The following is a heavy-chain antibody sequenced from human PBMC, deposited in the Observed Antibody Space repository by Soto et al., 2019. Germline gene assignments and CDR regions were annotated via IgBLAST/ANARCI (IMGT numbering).Heavy chain of an antibody. D-gene: IGHD4-17*01. CDR2: ISSSSSYI. V-gene: IGHV3-21*01. J-gene: IGHJ2*01. CDR1: GFTFSSYS. CDR3: AGDHPTVTTGLWYFDL. Sequence: EVQLVESGGGLVKTGGSLRLSCAASGFTFSSYSMNWVRQAPGKGLEWVSSISSSSSYIYYADSVKGRFTISRDNAKNSLYLQMNSLRAEDTAVYYCAGDHPTVTTGLWYFDLWGRGTLVTVAS.